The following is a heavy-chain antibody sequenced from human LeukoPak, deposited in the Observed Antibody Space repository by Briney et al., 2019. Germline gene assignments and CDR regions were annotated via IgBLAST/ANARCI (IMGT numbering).Heavy chain of an antibody. J-gene: IGHJ4*02. Sequence: SETLSLTCAVSGGSISSGGYSWSWIRQPPGKGLEWIGYIYHSGSTYYNPSLKSRVTISVDRSKNQFSLKLSSVTAADTAVYYCARGRGYCSGGSCYYGRKTRYYFDYWGQGTLVTVSS. V-gene: IGHV4-30-2*01. CDR2: IYHSGST. CDR1: GGSISSGGYS. D-gene: IGHD2-15*01. CDR3: ARGRGYCSGGSCYYGRKTRYYFDY.